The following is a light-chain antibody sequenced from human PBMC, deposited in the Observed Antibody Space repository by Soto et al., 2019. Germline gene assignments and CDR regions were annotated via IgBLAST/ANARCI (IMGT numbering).Light chain of an antibody. V-gene: IGLV1-40*01. CDR3: QSYDNSLRAWV. J-gene: IGLJ3*02. Sequence: QSVLTQPPSVSGAPGQRVTISCTGSSSNIGTHWPVHWYQQFPGKAPKLLIYDNSDRPSGVPDRFSGSKSGTSASLAITGLQAEDEADYSCQSYDNSLRAWVFGGGTKVTVL. CDR2: DNS. CDR1: SSNIGTHWP.